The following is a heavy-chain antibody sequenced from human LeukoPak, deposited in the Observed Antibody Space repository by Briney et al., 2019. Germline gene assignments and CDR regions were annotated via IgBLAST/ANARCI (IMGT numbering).Heavy chain of an antibody. CDR3: AGYDSSGYYSTYFDY. D-gene: IGHD3-22*01. CDR2: INGDGSST. V-gene: IGHV3-74*01. J-gene: IGHJ4*02. Sequence: GGSLRLSCAASGFTFSSYWMHWVRHAPGKGLVWVSRINGDGSSTSYADSVKGRFTISRDNAKNTLYLQMNSLRAEDTAVYYCAGYDSSGYYSTYFDYWGQGTLVTVSS. CDR1: GFTFSSYW.